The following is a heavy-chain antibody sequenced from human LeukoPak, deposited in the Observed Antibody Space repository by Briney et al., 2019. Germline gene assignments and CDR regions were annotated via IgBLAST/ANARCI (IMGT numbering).Heavy chain of an antibody. J-gene: IGHJ3*02. V-gene: IGHV1-69*13. CDR2: IIPIFGTA. D-gene: IGHD7-27*01. CDR1: GGTFSSYA. CDR3: ARANWGYNAFDI. Sequence: SVKVSCKASGGTFSSYAISWVRQAPGQGLEWMGGIIPIFGTANYAQKFQGRVTITADESTSTAYMELSSLRSEDTAVYYCARANWGYNAFDIWGQGTLVTVSS.